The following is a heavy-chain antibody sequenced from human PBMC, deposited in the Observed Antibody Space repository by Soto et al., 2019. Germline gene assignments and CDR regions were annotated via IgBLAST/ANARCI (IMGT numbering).Heavy chain of an antibody. Sequence: SAPLSLTCAVYGGSFIGYYWSWIRQPPGRGLEWIVYIYYTGITNYNPSLNSRVTISVDTSRNQFSLKLSSVTAADTAVYYCAREFSNSPAAFDYWGQGSLVTVSA. V-gene: IGHV4-59*01. J-gene: IGHJ4*02. CDR1: GGSFIGYY. CDR2: IYYTGIT. D-gene: IGHD6-6*01. CDR3: AREFSNSPAAFDY.